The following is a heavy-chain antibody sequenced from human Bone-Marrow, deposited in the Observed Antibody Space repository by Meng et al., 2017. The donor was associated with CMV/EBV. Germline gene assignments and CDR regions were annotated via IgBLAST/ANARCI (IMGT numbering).Heavy chain of an antibody. Sequence: GGSLRLSCAASGFTFSSYSTNWVRQAPGKGLEWVSSISSSSSYIYYADSVKGRFTISRDNSKNTLYLQMNSLRAEDTAVYYCARVQRFLEWSASHYYFDYWGQGTLVTVSS. V-gene: IGHV3-21*04. D-gene: IGHD3-3*01. J-gene: IGHJ4*02. CDR3: ARVQRFLEWSASHYYFDY. CDR1: GFTFSSYS. CDR2: ISSSSSYI.